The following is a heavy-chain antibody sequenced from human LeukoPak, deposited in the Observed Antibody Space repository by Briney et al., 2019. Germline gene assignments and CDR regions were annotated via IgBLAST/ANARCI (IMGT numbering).Heavy chain of an antibody. V-gene: IGHV1-69*04. D-gene: IGHD1-26*01. Sequence: SVKVSCKASGGTFSSYAISWVRQAPGQGLEWMGRIIPILGIANYAQKFQGRVTMTEDTSTDTAYMELSSLRSEDTAVYYCAASIVGAAIFDYWGQGTLVTVSS. CDR1: GGTFSSYA. CDR3: AASIVGAAIFDY. J-gene: IGHJ4*02. CDR2: IIPILGIA.